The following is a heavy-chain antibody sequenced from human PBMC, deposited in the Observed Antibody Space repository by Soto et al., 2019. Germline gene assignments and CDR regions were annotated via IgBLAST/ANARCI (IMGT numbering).Heavy chain of an antibody. J-gene: IGHJ3*02. Sequence: GGSLRLSCAASGFTFSSYAMHWVRQAPGKGLEWVAVISYDGSNKYYADSVKGRFTISRDNSKNTLYLQMNSLRAEDTAVYYCARAHLPITMIVVVDDAFDIWGQGTMVTVSS. V-gene: IGHV3-30-3*01. D-gene: IGHD3-22*01. CDR3: ARAHLPITMIVVVDDAFDI. CDR1: GFTFSSYA. CDR2: ISYDGSNK.